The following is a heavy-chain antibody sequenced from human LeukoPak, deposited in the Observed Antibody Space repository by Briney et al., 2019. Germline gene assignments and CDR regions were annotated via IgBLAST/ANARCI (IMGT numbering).Heavy chain of an antibody. V-gene: IGHV1-18*01. CDR2: ISAYNGST. CDR3: ARVCSGGSCYSSADY. J-gene: IGHJ4*02. D-gene: IGHD2-15*01. CDR1: GYIFTSYG. Sequence: ASVKVSCKASGYIFTSYGINWVRQAPGQGLEWMGWISAYNGSTNYAQKLQGRVTMTTDTSTSTAYMELRSLKSDDTAVHYCARVCSGGSCYSSADYRGQGTLVTVSS.